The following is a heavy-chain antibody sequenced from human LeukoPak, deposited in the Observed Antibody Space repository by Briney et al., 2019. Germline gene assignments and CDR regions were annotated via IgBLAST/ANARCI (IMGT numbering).Heavy chain of an antibody. V-gene: IGHV3-23*01. D-gene: IGHD2-21*01. CDR1: GFTLSSYA. J-gene: IGHJ4*02. CDR2: VSDSGNT. CDR3: AKAPVTTCRGAYCYPFDY. Sequence: GGSLRLSCAASGFTLSSYAMSWVRQAPGGGLEWVSAVSDSGNTYHADSVKGRFTISRDSSKNTLFLQMNRLSPEDAAVYYCAKAPVTTCRGAYCYPFDYWGQGTLVTVSS.